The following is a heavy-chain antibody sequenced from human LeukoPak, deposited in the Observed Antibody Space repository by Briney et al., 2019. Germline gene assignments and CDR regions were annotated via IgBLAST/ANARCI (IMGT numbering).Heavy chain of an antibody. J-gene: IGHJ4*02. CDR1: GGSISNTNW. CDR3: ARAAGYYRYFEY. Sequence: SETLSLTCAVSGGSISNTNWWSWVRQPPGKGLEWIGENYHSGTINYNPSLKSRVTISVDKSKNQFSLKLSSVTAADTAVYYCARAAGYYRYFEYWGQGTLVTVSS. CDR2: NYHSGTI. D-gene: IGHD3-9*01. V-gene: IGHV4-4*02.